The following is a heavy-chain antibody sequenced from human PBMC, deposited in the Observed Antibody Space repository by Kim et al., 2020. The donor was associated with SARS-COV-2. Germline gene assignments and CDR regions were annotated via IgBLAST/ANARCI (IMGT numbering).Heavy chain of an antibody. CDR2: ISSSSSYT. CDR1: GFTFSDYY. Sequence: GGSLRLSCAASGFTFSDYYMSWIRQAPGKGLEWVSYISSSSSYTNYADSVKGRFTISRDNAKNSLYLQMNSLRAEDTAVYYCARDRLGDGYNYVDYWGQGTLVTVSS. CDR3: ARDRLGDGYNYVDY. J-gene: IGHJ4*02. V-gene: IGHV3-11*05. D-gene: IGHD5-12*01.